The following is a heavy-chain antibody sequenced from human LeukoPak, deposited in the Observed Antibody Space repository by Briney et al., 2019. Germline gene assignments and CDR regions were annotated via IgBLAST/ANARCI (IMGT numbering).Heavy chain of an antibody. CDR3: AKDVGKWESLHFFDY. Sequence: GGSLRLSCLTSGFTLSTNAMSWVRQAPGKGLEWISGISGSGASTYYADSVKGRFTISRDDSRNTLYLQMNSLRGDDTAVYYCAKDVGKWESLHFFDYWGQGALVTVSS. CDR2: ISGSGAST. D-gene: IGHD1-26*01. CDR1: GFTLSTNA. J-gene: IGHJ4*02. V-gene: IGHV3-23*01.